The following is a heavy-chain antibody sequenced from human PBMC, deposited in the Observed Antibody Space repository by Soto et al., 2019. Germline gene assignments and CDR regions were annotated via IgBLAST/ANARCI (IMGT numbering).Heavy chain of an antibody. CDR1: GFTFSSYS. J-gene: IGHJ3*02. CDR2: ISSSSSYI. D-gene: IGHD3-22*01. CDR3: ASSRDGMIGDAFDI. V-gene: IGHV3-21*01. Sequence: GGSLRLSCAASGFTFSSYSMNWVRRAPGKGLEWVSSISSSSSYIYYADSVKGRFTISRDNAKNSLYLQMNSLRAEDTAVYYCASSRDGMIGDAFDIWGQGTMVTVSS.